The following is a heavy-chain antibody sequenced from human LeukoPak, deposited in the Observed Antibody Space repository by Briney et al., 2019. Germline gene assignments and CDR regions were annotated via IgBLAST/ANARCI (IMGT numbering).Heavy chain of an antibody. CDR1: GYTFTGYY. J-gene: IGHJ3*02. V-gene: IGHV1-2*02. CDR2: INPNSGGT. Sequence: ASAKVSCKASGYTFTGYYMHWVRQAPGQGLEWMGWINPNSGGTNYAQKFQGRVTMTRDTSISTAYMELSRLRSDDTAVYYCARVRWLQPRTPPGAFDIWGQGTMVTVSS. CDR3: ARVRWLQPRTPPGAFDI. D-gene: IGHD5-24*01.